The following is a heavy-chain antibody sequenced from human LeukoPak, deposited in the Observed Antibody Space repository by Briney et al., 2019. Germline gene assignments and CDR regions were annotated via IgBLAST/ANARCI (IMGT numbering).Heavy chain of an antibody. CDR1: GGSISSSSYY. D-gene: IGHD6-13*01. CDR2: INHSGGT. J-gene: IGHJ4*02. Sequence: SETLSLTCTVSGGSISSSSYYWGWIRQPPGKGLEWIGEINHSGGTNYNPSLKSRATISVDTSKNQFSVKLTSVTAADTAVYYCARKGTIAPTGASHFDYWGQGTLVTVSS. CDR3: ARKGTIAPTGASHFDY. V-gene: IGHV4-39*01.